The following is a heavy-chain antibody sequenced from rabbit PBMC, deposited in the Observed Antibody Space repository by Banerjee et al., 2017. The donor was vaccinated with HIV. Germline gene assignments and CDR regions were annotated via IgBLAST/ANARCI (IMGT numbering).Heavy chain of an antibody. V-gene: IGHV1S29*01. CDR1: GFDFSSYA. J-gene: IGHJ6*01. CDR2: ITYGGRT. CDR3: ARSNTYYGMDL. Sequence: QEQLKESGGGLVQPGGSLKLSCKASGFDFSSYAITWVRQAPGKGLEYIGYITYGGRTYYASWVNGRFTISRENTQNTLYLQLNSLTAADTATYFCARSNTYYGMDLWGQGTLVTVS.